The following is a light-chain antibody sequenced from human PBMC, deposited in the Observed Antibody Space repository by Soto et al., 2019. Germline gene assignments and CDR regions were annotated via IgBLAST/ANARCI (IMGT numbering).Light chain of an antibody. J-gene: IGLJ2*01. V-gene: IGLV1-44*01. CDR3: AAWDDRLNGVI. CDR2: SNH. CDR1: SSNIGSNT. Sequence: QAVVTQPPSASGTPGQRVTISCSGRSSNIGSNTVNWYQQLLVTAPKLLIYSNHQRPSGVPDRFSGAKSGPSASLAISGLQSEDDTDYYCAAWDDRLNGVIFGGGTKLTVL.